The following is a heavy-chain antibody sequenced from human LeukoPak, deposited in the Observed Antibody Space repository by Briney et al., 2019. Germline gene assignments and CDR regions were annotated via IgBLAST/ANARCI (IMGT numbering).Heavy chain of an antibody. Sequence: GGSLRLSCAASGFTFSSYSMNWVRQAPGKGLEWVSSISSSSSYIYYADSVKGRFTISRDNAKNSLYLQMNSLRAEDTAVYYCARDLLGDGYPRAAFDIWGQGTMVTVSS. CDR1: GFTFSSYS. CDR3: ARDLLGDGYPRAAFDI. D-gene: IGHD5-24*01. J-gene: IGHJ3*02. CDR2: ISSSSSYI. V-gene: IGHV3-21*01.